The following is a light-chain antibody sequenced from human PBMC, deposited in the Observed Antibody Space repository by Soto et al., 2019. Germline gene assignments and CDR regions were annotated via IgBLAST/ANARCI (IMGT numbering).Light chain of an antibody. CDR2: KAS. Sequence: DIQMTQSPSTLSASVGDRVTISCRASQTISTWLACYQQKPGKAPNLLIYKASSLESGVPSRFSGSGSETEFTLTISRLQPDDFATYFCHSRAFGQGTRLEIK. J-gene: IGKJ5*01. CDR3: HSRA. V-gene: IGKV1-5*03. CDR1: QTISTW.